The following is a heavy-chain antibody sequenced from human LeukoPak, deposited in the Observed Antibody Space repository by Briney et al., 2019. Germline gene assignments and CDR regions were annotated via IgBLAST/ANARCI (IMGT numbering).Heavy chain of an antibody. CDR3: ATLHCSSTSCYTEMADY. V-gene: IGHV3-21*01. CDR1: GFTFSSYS. CDR2: ISSSSSYI. J-gene: IGHJ4*02. Sequence: GGSLRLSCAASGFTFSSYSMNWVRQAPGKGLEWVSCISSSSSYIYYADSVKGRFTISRDNAKNSLYLQMNSLRAEDTAVYYCATLHCSSTSCYTEMADYWGQGTLVTVSS. D-gene: IGHD2-2*02.